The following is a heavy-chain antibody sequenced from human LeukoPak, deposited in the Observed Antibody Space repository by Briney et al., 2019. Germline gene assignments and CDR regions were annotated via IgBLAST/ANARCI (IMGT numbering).Heavy chain of an antibody. CDR3: LTIVESVASDI. D-gene: IGHD1-26*01. Sequence: GGSLRLSCVASGFTFSKYWLHWVRQAPGKGLVWVSRINPDDKSTSYADSVKGRFTISRDDAKKTLYLQMNSLKAEDTAVYYCLTIVESVASDIWGQGTMVTVSS. CDR2: INPDDKST. J-gene: IGHJ3*02. V-gene: IGHV3-74*01. CDR1: GFTFSKYW.